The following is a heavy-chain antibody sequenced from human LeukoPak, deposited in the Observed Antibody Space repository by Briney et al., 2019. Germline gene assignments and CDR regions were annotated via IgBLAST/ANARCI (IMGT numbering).Heavy chain of an antibody. CDR3: ARVVLLWFGPDY. D-gene: IGHD3-10*01. V-gene: IGHV4-34*01. CDR2: INHSGST. Sequence: SETLSLTCAVYGGSFSGYYWSWIRQPPGKGLEWIGEINHSGSTYYNPSLKSRVTISVDTSKNQFSLKLSSVTAADTAVYYCARVVLLWFGPDYWGQGTLVTVSS. CDR1: GGSFSGYY. J-gene: IGHJ4*02.